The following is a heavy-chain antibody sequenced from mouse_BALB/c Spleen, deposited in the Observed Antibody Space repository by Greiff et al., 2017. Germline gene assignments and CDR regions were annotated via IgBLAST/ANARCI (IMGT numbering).Heavy chain of an antibody. V-gene: IGHV5-4*02. CDR1: GFTFSDYY. CDR3: ARPAYPYYAMDY. CDR2: ISDGGSYT. J-gene: IGHJ4*01. Sequence: EVKLVESGGGLVKPGGSLKLSCAASGFTFSDYYMYWVRQTPEKRLEWVATISDGGSYTYYPDSVKGRFTISRDNAKNNLYLQMSSLKSEDTAMYYCARPAYPYYAMDYWGQGTSVTVSA. D-gene: IGHD2-10*01.